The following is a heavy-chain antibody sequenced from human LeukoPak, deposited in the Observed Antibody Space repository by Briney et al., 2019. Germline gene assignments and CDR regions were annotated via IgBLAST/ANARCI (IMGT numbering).Heavy chain of an antibody. Sequence: QPGGSLRLSCAASGFTFSSYAMSWVRQAPGKGLEWVSAISGSGGSTYYADSVKGRFTISRDNSKNTLYLQMNSLRAEDTAVYYCAKDSGYCSGGSCYRTLDYWGQGTLVTVSS. CDR3: AKDSGYCSGGSCYRTLDY. CDR2: ISGSGGST. D-gene: IGHD2-15*01. J-gene: IGHJ4*02. CDR1: GFTFSSYA. V-gene: IGHV3-23*01.